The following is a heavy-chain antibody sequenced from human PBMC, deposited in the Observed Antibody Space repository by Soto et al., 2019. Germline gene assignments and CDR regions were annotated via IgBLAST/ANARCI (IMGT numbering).Heavy chain of an antibody. V-gene: IGHV3-23*01. Sequence: LRLSCAASGFTFSSYAMSWVRQAPGKGLEWVSAISGSGGSTYYADSVKGRFTISRDNSKNTLYLQMNSLRAEDTAVYYCAKDKSPDYDFWSGSNWFDPWGQGTLVTVSS. D-gene: IGHD3-3*01. CDR3: AKDKSPDYDFWSGSNWFDP. J-gene: IGHJ5*02. CDR2: ISGSGGST. CDR1: GFTFSSYA.